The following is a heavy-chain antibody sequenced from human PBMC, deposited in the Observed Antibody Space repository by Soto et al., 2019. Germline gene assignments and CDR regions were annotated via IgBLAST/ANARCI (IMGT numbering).Heavy chain of an antibody. D-gene: IGHD6-13*01. CDR3: ARLTAGTSGYCYYYMDV. CDR2: IYYSGST. V-gene: IGHV4-39*01. J-gene: IGHJ6*03. CDR1: GGSISSSSYY. Sequence: PSETLSLTCTVSGGSISSSSYYWGWIRQPPGKGLEWIGTIYYSGSTYYNPSLKSRVTISVDTSKNQFSLKLSSVTAADTAVYYCARLTAGTSGYCYYYMDVWGKATTVTVSS.